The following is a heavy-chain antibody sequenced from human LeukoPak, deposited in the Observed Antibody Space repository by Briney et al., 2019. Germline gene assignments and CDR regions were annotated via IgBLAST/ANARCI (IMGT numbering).Heavy chain of an antibody. J-gene: IGHJ4*02. CDR2: IFYSGST. CDR1: GGSISSSACY. V-gene: IGHV4-39*01. CDR3: ARTCGRGTVDPGTSGYVDY. D-gene: IGHD3-22*01. Sequence: KPSETLSLTCTVSGGSISSSACYWDWIRQPPGKGLEWMGSIFYSGSTNYKSSLWSRITISIDTSMNQFSLKLNSVTAADTAVYYCARTCGRGTVDPGTSGYVDYWGQGTLVTVSS.